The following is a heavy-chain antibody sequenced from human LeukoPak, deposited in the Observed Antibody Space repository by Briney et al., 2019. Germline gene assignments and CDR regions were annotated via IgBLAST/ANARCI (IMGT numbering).Heavy chain of an antibody. CDR2: ISRTGNSI. CDR3: ARGPYSSNWYVDY. V-gene: IGHV3-48*03. Sequence: GSLRLSFAASGFTLSSYEMNWVRLAPGEGLEWISYISRTGNSIYYADSVKGRFTISRDSAKNSLYLQMNSLRAEDTAVYYCARGPYSSNWYVDYWGQGTLVTVAS. CDR1: GFTLSSYE. J-gene: IGHJ4*02. D-gene: IGHD6-13*01.